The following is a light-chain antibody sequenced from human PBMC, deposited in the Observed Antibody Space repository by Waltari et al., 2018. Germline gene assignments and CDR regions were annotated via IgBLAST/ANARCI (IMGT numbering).Light chain of an antibody. CDR2: DVT. J-gene: IGLJ3*02. CDR3: CSYVGSSTLM. CDR1: SSDVGTYHL. V-gene: IGLV2-23*02. Sequence: QSALTQPASVSGSPGQSITISCSGSSSDVGTYHLVFWYQQQPGKVPKLLIYDVTKRPAGVSNRFSGSKSGNTASLTISGLQDEDEADYYCCSYVGSSTLMFGGGTKLTVL.